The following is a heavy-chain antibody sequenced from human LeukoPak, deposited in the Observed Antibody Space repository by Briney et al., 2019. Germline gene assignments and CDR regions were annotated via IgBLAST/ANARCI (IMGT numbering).Heavy chain of an antibody. J-gene: IGHJ6*03. D-gene: IGHD6-19*01. V-gene: IGHV3-30*02. CDR3: AKSSSYSSGSRDYYYYMDV. CDR1: GFTFSSYG. Sequence: GGSLRLSCAASGFTFSSYGMHWVRQAPGKGLEWVAVIWYGGSNKYYADSVKGRFTISRDNSKNTLYLQMNSLRAEDTAVYYCAKSSSYSSGSRDYYYYMDVWGKGTTVTVSS. CDR2: IWYGGSNK.